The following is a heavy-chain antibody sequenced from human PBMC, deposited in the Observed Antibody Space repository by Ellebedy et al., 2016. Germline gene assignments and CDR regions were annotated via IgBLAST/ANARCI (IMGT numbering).Heavy chain of an antibody. V-gene: IGHV1-46*01. Sequence: ASVKVSCKASGYTFTSYYIHWVRQAPGQGLEWMGIINPSSGSTGYAQKFQGRVTITADESTSTAYMELSSLRSEDTAVYYCAAAYYYDSSGYYNGHFDYWGQGTLVTVSS. CDR1: GYTFTSYY. J-gene: IGHJ4*02. CDR2: INPSSGST. CDR3: AAAYYYDSSGYYNGHFDY. D-gene: IGHD3-22*01.